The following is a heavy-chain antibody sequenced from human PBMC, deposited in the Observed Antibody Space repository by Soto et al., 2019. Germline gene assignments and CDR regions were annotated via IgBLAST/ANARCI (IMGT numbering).Heavy chain of an antibody. Sequence: HPGGSLRLSCAASGFTFSSFHMNWVRQAPGRGLEWVAYITSSSDTIYYSDSVKGRFTISRDNGKNSLFLQMNSLRDEDTAVYYCARGRGSTGYLGREHYFDYWGQGTLVTVSS. CDR2: ITSSSDTI. D-gene: IGHD2-2*01. V-gene: IGHV3-48*02. J-gene: IGHJ4*02. CDR1: GFTFSSFH. CDR3: ARGRGSTGYLGREHYFDY.